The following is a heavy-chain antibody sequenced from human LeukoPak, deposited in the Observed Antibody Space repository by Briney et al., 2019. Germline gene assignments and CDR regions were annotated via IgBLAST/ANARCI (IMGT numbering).Heavy chain of an antibody. V-gene: IGHV3-23*01. Sequence: GSLRLSCAASGFTFSSYAMGWVRQAPGKGLEWVSAISGSGGSTYYADSVKGRFTISRDNSKNTLYLQMNSLRAEDTAVYYCANIYDFWLPYDYWGQGTLVTVSS. J-gene: IGHJ4*02. D-gene: IGHD3-3*01. CDR2: ISGSGGST. CDR3: ANIYDFWLPYDY. CDR1: GFTFSSYA.